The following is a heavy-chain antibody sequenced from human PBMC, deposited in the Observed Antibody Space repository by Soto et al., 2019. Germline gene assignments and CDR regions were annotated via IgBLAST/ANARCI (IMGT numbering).Heavy chain of an antibody. CDR2: IYYTGST. Sequence: SETLSLTCTVSGDSISSTSYYWGWIRQPPGKGLEWIGSIYYTGSTYYNPSLKSRVTISVDTSKSQFSLKLTSVTAADTAVYYCARHGGYCSSPTCFANWFDPWGQVPLVTVSS. D-gene: IGHD2-2*01. V-gene: IGHV4-39*01. J-gene: IGHJ5*02. CDR3: ARHGGYCSSPTCFANWFDP. CDR1: GDSISSTSYY.